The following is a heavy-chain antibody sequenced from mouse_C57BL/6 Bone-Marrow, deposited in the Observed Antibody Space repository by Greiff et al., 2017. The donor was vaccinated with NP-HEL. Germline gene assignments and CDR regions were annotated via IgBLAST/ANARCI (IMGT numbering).Heavy chain of an antibody. J-gene: IGHJ1*03. V-gene: IGHV1-81*01. D-gene: IGHD2-2*01. CDR2: IYPRSGNT. CDR3: AREGRLRRYVDV. CDR1: GYTFTSYG. Sequence: VQLQQSGAELARPGASVKLSCKASGYTFTSYGISWVKQRTGQGLEWIGEIYPRSGNTYYNEKFKGKATLTADKSSSTAYMELRSLTSEDSAVYFCAREGRLRRYVDVWGTGTTVTVSS.